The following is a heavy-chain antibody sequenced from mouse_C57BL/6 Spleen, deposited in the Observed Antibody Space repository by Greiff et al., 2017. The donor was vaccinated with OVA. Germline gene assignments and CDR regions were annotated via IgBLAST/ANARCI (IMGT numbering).Heavy chain of an antibody. J-gene: IGHJ2*01. CDR1: GYTFTSYW. V-gene: IGHV1-69*01. CDR3: ARGELGRVDY. CDR2: IDPSDSYT. Sequence: PGAELVMPGASVKLSCKASGYTFTSYWMHWVKQRPGQGLEWIGEIDPSDSYTNYNQKFKGKSTLTVDKSSSTAYMQLSSLTSEDSAVYYCARGELGRVDYWGQGTTLTVSS. D-gene: IGHD4-1*01.